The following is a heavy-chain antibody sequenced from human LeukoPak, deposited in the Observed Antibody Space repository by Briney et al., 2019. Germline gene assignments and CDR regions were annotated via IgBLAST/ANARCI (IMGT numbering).Heavy chain of an antibody. V-gene: IGHV4-59*01. CDR2: IYYSGNT. J-gene: IGHJ3*02. D-gene: IGHD1-26*01. Sequence: SETLSLTCTVSGGSISSYYWSWIRQPPGKGLEWIGYIYYSGNTNYNPSLKSRVTISVDTSKNQFSLKLSSVTAAGTAVYYCARVGAGAFDIWGQGTMVTVSS. CDR1: GGSISSYY. CDR3: ARVGAGAFDI.